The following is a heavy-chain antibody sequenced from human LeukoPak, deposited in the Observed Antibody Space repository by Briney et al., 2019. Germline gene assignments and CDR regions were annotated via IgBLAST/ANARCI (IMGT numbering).Heavy chain of an antibody. Sequence: PSETLSLTCTVSGGSISSYYWSWIRQPPGKGLEWIGYIYYSGSTNYNPSLKSRVTISVDTSKNQFSLKLSSVTAADTAVYYCARGRITKIVEDYMDVWGKGTTVTVSS. V-gene: IGHV4-59*01. CDR3: ARGRITKIVEDYMDV. J-gene: IGHJ6*03. D-gene: IGHD3-22*01. CDR2: IYYSGST. CDR1: GGSISSYY.